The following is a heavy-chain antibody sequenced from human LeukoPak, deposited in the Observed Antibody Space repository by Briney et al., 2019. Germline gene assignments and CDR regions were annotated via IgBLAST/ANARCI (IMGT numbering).Heavy chain of an antibody. CDR3: ARVLAIFGLDTTDFYMDV. CDR2: TSGSI. D-gene: IGHD3/OR15-3a*01. V-gene: IGHV4-59*11. CDR1: GASISSHY. J-gene: IGHJ6*03. Sequence: LETLSLTCAVSGASISSHYWSWIRQPPGKGLEWIGYTSGSISDNPSLKSRVAVSVDPSQNQVSLSLTSVTAADTAVYCCARVLAIFGLDTTDFYMDVWGKGTTVTVSS.